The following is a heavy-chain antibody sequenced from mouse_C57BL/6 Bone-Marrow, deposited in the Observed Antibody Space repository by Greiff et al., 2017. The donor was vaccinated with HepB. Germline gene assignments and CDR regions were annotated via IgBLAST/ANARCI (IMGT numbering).Heavy chain of an antibody. CDR3: ARGGAQATFDY. Sequence: VQLQQSGAELVRPGTSVKVSCKASGYAFTNYLIEWVKQRPGQGLEWIGVINPGSGGTNYNEKFKGKATLTADKSSSTAYMQLSSLTSEDSAVYFCARGGAQATFDYWGQGTTLTVSS. CDR1: GYAFTNYL. J-gene: IGHJ2*01. D-gene: IGHD3-2*02. CDR2: INPGSGGT. V-gene: IGHV1-54*01.